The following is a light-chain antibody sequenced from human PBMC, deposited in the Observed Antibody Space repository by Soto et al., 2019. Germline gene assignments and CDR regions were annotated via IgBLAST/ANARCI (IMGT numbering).Light chain of an antibody. CDR1: QDISHY. Sequence: DSQIRHCPYSLSASVGDTVTITCQASQDISHYLNWYQQKPGKALKLLIYDASNLHPGVPSRFRGSGSGTEFSFNITSLQPEDVATYHSQQYDDLPITFGQGTRLEIK. V-gene: IGKV1-33*01. J-gene: IGKJ5*01. CDR2: DAS. CDR3: QQYDDLPIT.